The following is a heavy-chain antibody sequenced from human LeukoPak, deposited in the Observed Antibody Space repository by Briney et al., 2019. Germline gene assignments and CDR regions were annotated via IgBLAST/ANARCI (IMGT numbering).Heavy chain of an antibody. Sequence: ASVKVSCKASGYTFIDYYLHWVRQAPGQGLEWMGWINPTSGGTNYAQKFQDRVTMTRDTSINTAYMELSRLTSDDTAVYYCARLVALSTTASYWGQGTLVIVSS. CDR3: ARLVALSTTASY. CDR1: GYTFIDYY. J-gene: IGHJ4*02. CDR2: INPTSGGT. D-gene: IGHD5/OR15-5a*01. V-gene: IGHV1-2*02.